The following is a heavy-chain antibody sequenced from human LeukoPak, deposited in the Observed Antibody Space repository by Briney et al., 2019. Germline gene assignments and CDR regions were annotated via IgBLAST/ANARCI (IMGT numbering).Heavy chain of an antibody. V-gene: IGHV1-2*02. J-gene: IGHJ6*02. Sequence: ASVKVSCKASGYTFIEYYIHWVRQAPGPGLEWMGWINPNSGGTNYAQKFQGRVTMTRDTSISTAYMELSRLRSDDTAVYYCARDFCSTMVRGVPMCYYYYGMDVWGQGTTVTVSS. D-gene: IGHD3-10*01. CDR2: INPNSGGT. CDR1: GYTFIEYY. CDR3: ARDFCSTMVRGVPMCYYYYGMDV.